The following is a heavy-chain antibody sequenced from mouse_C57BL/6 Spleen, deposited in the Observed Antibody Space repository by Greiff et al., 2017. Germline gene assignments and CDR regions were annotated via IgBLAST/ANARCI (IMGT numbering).Heavy chain of an antibody. CDR3: ARNYDYSFDY. CDR2: ISSGSSTI. Sequence: EVKLVESGGGLVKPGGSLTLSCAASGFTFSDYGMHWVRQAPEKGLEWVAYISSGSSTIYYADTVKGRFTISRDNAKNTLFLQMTSLRSEDTAMYYCARNYDYSFDYWGQGTTLTVSS. CDR1: GFTFSDYG. J-gene: IGHJ2*01. V-gene: IGHV5-17*01. D-gene: IGHD2-4*01.